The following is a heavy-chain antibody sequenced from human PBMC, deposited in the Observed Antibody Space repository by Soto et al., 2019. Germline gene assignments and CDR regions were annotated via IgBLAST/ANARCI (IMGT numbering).Heavy chain of an antibody. V-gene: IGHV3-30-3*01. CDR1: GFTFSSYA. CDR3: ARDISMVRGVTISWFDP. J-gene: IGHJ5*02. CDR2: ISYDGSNK. D-gene: IGHD3-10*01. Sequence: QVQLVESGGGVVQPGRSLRLSCAASGFTFSSYAMHWVRQAPGKGLEWVAVISYDGSNKYYADSVKGRFTISRDNSQNTLYLQMNSLRAEVTAVYYCARDISMVRGVTISWFDPWGQGTLVTVSS.